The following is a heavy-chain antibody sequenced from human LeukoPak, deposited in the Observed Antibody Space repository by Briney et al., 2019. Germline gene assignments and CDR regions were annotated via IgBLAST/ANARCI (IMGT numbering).Heavy chain of an antibody. Sequence: GGSLRLSCAASGFTVSSNYMSWVRQAPGKGLEWVSVIYSGGSTYYADSVKGRFTISRDNSKNTLYLQMNSLRAEDTAVYYCAKEGFYYDSSGSDYGMDVWGQGTTVTVSS. V-gene: IGHV3-53*05. J-gene: IGHJ6*02. CDR3: AKEGFYYDSSGSDYGMDV. D-gene: IGHD3-22*01. CDR2: IYSGGST. CDR1: GFTVSSNY.